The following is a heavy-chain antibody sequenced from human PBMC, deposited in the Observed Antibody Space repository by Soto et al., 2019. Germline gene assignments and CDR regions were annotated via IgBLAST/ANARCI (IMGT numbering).Heavy chain of an antibody. CDR3: ARVGLTATGTGWFDP. J-gene: IGHJ5*02. Sequence: QVQLQESGPGLVKPSETLSLTCTVSGGSISSYYWSWIRQPAGKGLEYIGRGYASGSSNYNPSLKSRVTMSVDTSKNQVSLKVSSVTAADTAFYYCARVGLTATGTGWFDPWGQGTLVTVSS. D-gene: IGHD6-13*01. CDR2: GYASGSS. CDR1: GGSISSYY. V-gene: IGHV4-4*07.